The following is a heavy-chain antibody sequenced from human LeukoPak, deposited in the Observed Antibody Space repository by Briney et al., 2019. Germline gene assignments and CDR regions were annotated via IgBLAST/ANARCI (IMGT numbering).Heavy chain of an antibody. CDR3: VRGQLWSYYHDY. D-gene: IGHD5-18*01. Sequence: GGSLRLSCAASGFTFSSYSMNWVRQAPGKGLEWVSYISSSSSTRYYGDSVKGRFTISRDNAKNSLNLQMNSLRAEDTAVYYCVRGQLWSYYHDYWGQGTLVTVSS. J-gene: IGHJ4*02. CDR2: ISSSSSTR. CDR1: GFTFSSYS. V-gene: IGHV3-48*01.